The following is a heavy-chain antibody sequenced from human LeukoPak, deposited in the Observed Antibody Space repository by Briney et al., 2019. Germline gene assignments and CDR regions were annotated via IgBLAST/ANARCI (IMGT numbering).Heavy chain of an antibody. CDR1: GFTFSSYG. CDR2: IWYDGSNK. CDR3: ARENWIAATGTLDY. D-gene: IGHD6-13*01. J-gene: IGHJ4*02. V-gene: IGHV3-33*01. Sequence: GGSLRLSCAASGFTFSSYGMHRVRQAPGKGLEWVALIWYDGSNKYYPDSVKGRFTISRDNSKNTLYLHLNSLRAEDTAVYYCARENWIAATGTLDYWGQGTLVTVSS.